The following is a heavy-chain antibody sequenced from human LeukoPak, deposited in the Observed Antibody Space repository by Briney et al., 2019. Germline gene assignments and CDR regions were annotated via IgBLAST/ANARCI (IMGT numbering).Heavy chain of an antibody. CDR3: ARESDDCSGGSCYSNFDY. J-gene: IGHJ4*02. D-gene: IGHD2-15*01. CDR2: ISGNGGNT. V-gene: IGHV3-23*01. CDR1: GFTFSNYV. Sequence: GGSLRLSCAASGFTFSNYVMTWARQAPGKGLEWVSSISGNGGNTYYADSVKGRFTISRDNSKNTLYLQMNSLRAEDTAVYYCARESDDCSGGSCYSNFDYWGQGTLVTVSS.